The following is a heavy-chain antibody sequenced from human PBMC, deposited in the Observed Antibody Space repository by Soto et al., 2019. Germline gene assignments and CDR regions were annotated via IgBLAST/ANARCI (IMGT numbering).Heavy chain of an antibody. CDR2: IFYTGST. D-gene: IGHD3-3*01. J-gene: IGHJ4*02. Sequence: QVQLQESGPGLVKPSETLSLTCTVSDGSINNYYWSWIRQPPGKGLEWIGYIFYTGSTEYNPSLKSRVTMSVDTSKNQFSLKLTSVTAADTAVYYCARQSWREAAYYFDFWGQGTLVSVSS. CDR1: DGSINNYY. CDR3: ARQSWREAAYYFDF. V-gene: IGHV4-59*01.